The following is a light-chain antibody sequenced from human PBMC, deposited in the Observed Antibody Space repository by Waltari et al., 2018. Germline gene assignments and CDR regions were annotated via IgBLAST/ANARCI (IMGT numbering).Light chain of an antibody. Sequence: QSALTQPASVSGSPGQSVTIFCAGTSNDVGGYNSVPWYQEHPGQAPRVLIYDVSDRPSVVSDRFSVSKAGNTASLTISGLQAEDEADYYCSSQSSTDVVLFGRGTQLTVL. CDR3: SSQSSTDVVL. CDR1: SNDVGGYNS. J-gene: IGLJ2*01. V-gene: IGLV2-14*01. CDR2: DVS.